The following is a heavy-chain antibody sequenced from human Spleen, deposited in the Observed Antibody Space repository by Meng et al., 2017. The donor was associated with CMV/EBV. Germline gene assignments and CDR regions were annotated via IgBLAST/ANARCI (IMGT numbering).Heavy chain of an antibody. CDR3: ANDREYCSSTSCYYYYYGMDV. D-gene: IGHD2-2*01. J-gene: IGHJ6*02. CDR2: IWYDGSNK. V-gene: IGHV3-33*06. Sequence: GESLKISCAASGFTFSSYGMHWVRQAPGKGLEWVAVIWYDGSNKYYADSVKGRFTISRDNSKNPLYLQMNSLRAEDTAVYYCANDREYCSSTSCYYYYYGMDVWGQGTTVTVSS. CDR1: GFTFSSYG.